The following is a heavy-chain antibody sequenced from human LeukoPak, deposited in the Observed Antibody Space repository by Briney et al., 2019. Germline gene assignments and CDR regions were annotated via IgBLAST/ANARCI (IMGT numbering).Heavy chain of an antibody. CDR3: ARDLGYCSSTSCYRENYFDY. CDR2: ISSSGSTI. CDR1: GFTFSDYY. V-gene: IGHV3-11*04. Sequence: GGSLRLSCAASGFTFSDYYMSWIRQAPGKGLEWVSYISSSGSTIYYADSVKGRFTISRDNAKNSLYLQMNSLRAEDTAVYYCARDLGYCSSTSCYRENYFDYWGQGTLVTVSS. D-gene: IGHD2-2*02. J-gene: IGHJ4*02.